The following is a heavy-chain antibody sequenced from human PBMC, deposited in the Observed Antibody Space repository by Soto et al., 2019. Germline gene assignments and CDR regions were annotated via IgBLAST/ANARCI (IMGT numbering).Heavy chain of an antibody. CDR1: GYTFTSYG. V-gene: IGHV1-18*01. CDR2: ISAYNGNA. J-gene: IGHJ3*02. Sequence: ASVKVSCKASGYTFTSYGISWVRQAPGQRLEWMGWISAYNGNANYAQKLLGRVTMTTDTSTSTAYMELRSLRSDDTAVYYCARYSSGWYDAYDIWGQGTMVTVSS. CDR3: ARYSSGWYDAYDI. D-gene: IGHD6-19*01.